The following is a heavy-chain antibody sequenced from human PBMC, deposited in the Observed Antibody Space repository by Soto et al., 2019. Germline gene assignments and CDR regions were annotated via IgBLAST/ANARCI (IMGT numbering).Heavy chain of an antibody. CDR1: GGSISSGGYY. J-gene: IGHJ6*02. Sequence: QVQLQESGPGLVKPSQTLSLTCTVSGGSISSGGYYWSWIRQHPGKGLEWIGYTYYSGSSYYNPAPKSRVTISVETSKTQFSLTLSSVTAADTAVYYCARDRGITMVRGVSYYYGMDVWGQGTTVTVSS. CDR2: TYYSGSS. V-gene: IGHV4-31*03. CDR3: ARDRGITMVRGVSYYYGMDV. D-gene: IGHD3-10*01.